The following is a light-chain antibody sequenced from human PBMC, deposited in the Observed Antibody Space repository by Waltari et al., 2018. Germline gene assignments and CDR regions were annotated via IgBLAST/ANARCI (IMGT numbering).Light chain of an antibody. V-gene: IGKV1-12*01. CDR3: QQANSFPIT. CDR2: ATS. J-gene: IGKJ3*01. Sequence: DIQMTQSPSSVSASVGDSVTIPGRASQAIRHWLAWYQQKPRKAPNLLIYATSRLQTGVRSRFSGSGSGTEFTLTISSLQPEDFATYYCQQANSFPITFGPGTKVDIK. CDR1: QAIRHW.